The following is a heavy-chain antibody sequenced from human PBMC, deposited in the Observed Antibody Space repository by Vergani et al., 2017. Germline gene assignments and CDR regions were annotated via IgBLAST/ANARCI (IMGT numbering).Heavy chain of an antibody. CDR2: INHSGGT. V-gene: IGHV4-34*01. CDR1: GGSFSGYY. Sequence: QVQLQQWGAGLLKPSETLSLTCAVYGGSFSGYYWSWIRQPPGKGLEWIGEINHSGGTNYNPSLKSRVTISVDTSKNQFSLKLSSVTAADTAVYYCARERWRGSYSDAFDIWGQGTMVTVSS. J-gene: IGHJ3*02. D-gene: IGHD1-26*01. CDR3: ARERWRGSYSDAFDI.